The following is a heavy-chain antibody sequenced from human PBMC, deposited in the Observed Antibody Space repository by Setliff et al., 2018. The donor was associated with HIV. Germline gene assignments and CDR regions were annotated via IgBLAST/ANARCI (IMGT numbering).Heavy chain of an antibody. J-gene: IGHJ4*02. D-gene: IGHD4-17*01. Sequence: SETLSLTCTVSGDSISSDFYWGWIRQPPGKGLEWIGSIYHSGTTYYNPALKSRVTISVDTSKNQFSLRLTSVTAADTAVYFCARVETTVTSRLDYWGQGTLVTVSS. CDR2: IYHSGTT. V-gene: IGHV4-38-2*02. CDR3: ARVETTVTSRLDY. CDR1: GDSISSDFY.